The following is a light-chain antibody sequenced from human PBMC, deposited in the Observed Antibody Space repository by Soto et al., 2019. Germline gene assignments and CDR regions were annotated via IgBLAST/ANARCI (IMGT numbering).Light chain of an antibody. CDR1: QSINRY. J-gene: IGKJ1*01. CDR2: AAS. CDR3: QQTYSVPLT. V-gene: IGKV1-39*01. Sequence: DIQMTHSPSSLSASVGDRVTITCRASQSINRYLNWYQQKPGKAPKLLIYAASSLQSGVPSRFTGSGSGKDFTVTISSLQLEDFATYYCQQTYSVPLTFGQGNKVEIX.